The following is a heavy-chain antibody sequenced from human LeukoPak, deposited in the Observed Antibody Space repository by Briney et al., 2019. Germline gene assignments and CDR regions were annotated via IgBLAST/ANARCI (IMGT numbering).Heavy chain of an antibody. CDR1: GFTFDDYA. CDR2: ISWDGGST. V-gene: IGHV3-43D*03. J-gene: IGHJ4*02. Sequence: GGSLRLSCAASGFTFDDYAMHWVRQAPGKGLEWVSLISWDGGSTYYADSVKGRFTISRDNSKNSLYLQMNSLRAEDTALYYCAKDIADYYDSSGYYQKECGIDYWGQGTLVTVSS. D-gene: IGHD3-22*01. CDR3: AKDIADYYDSSGYYQKECGIDY.